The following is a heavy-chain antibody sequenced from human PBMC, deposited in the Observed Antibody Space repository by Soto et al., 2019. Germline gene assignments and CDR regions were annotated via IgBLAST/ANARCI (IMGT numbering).Heavy chain of an antibody. V-gene: IGHV1-69*01. J-gene: IGHJ4*02. D-gene: IGHD2-2*01. CDR2: IIPIFGTA. CDR3: ARDRSEVVPAAMFDY. Sequence: QVQLVQSGAEVKKPGSSVKVSCKASGGTFSSYAISWGRQAPGQGLEWMGGIIPIFGTANYAQKFQGRVTITADESTSTAYMELSSLRSEDTAVYYCARDRSEVVPAAMFDYWGQGTLVTVSS. CDR1: GGTFSSYA.